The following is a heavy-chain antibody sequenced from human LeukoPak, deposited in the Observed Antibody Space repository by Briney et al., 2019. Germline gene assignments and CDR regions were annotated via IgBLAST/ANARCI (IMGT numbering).Heavy chain of an antibody. CDR1: GFTFSSYA. CDR3: AKDLLSSSWYHFDY. CDR2: ISGSGGST. Sequence: GGSLRLSCAASGFTFSSYAMSWVHQAPGKGLEWVSAISGSGGSTYYADSVKGRFTISRDNSKNTLYLQMNSLRAEDTAVYYCAKDLLSSSWYHFDYWGQGTLVTVSS. J-gene: IGHJ4*02. D-gene: IGHD6-13*01. V-gene: IGHV3-23*01.